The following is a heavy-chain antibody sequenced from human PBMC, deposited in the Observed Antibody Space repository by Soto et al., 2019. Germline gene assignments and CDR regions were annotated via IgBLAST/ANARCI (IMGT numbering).Heavy chain of an antibody. V-gene: IGHV4-4*02. Sequence: QVQLQESGPGLVKPSGTLSLTCAVSGGSIRSRNWWSWVRQSPVKGLEWIGESYHSGGTNYNPSLKPRVIISVNQSKYQLSLQVNAVTAAETAIYYCATHVVETPKGRRGWFDPWGQGTLVTVSS. CDR3: ATHVVETPKGRRGWFDP. J-gene: IGHJ5*02. CDR1: GGSIRSRNW. D-gene: IGHD2-21*02. CDR2: SYHSGGT.